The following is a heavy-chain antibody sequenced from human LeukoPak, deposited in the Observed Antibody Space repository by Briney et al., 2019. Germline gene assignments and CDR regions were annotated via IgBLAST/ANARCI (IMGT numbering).Heavy chain of an antibody. Sequence: EASVKVSCKATRGTFSSYALIWVRQVPGQGLEWMGGIIPTFGTAAYAQKFQGRVTITRNTSISTAYMELSSLRSEDTAVYYCARASSGWYPTVWSYYYYYMDVWGKGTTVTVSS. V-gene: IGHV1-69*05. D-gene: IGHD6-19*01. CDR3: ARASSGWYPTVWSYYYYYMDV. CDR2: IIPTFGTA. J-gene: IGHJ6*03. CDR1: RGTFSSYA.